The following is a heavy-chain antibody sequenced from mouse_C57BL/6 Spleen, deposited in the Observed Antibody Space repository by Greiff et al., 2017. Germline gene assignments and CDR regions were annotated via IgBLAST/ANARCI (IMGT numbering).Heavy chain of an antibody. D-gene: IGHD1-1*01. J-gene: IGHJ1*03. CDR3: ARALGSSPYWYFDV. Sequence: DVKLVESGGGLVKPGGSLKLSCAASGFTFSSYAMSWVRQTPEKRLEWVATISDGGSYTYYPDNVKGRFTISRDNAKNNLYLQMSHLKSEDTAMYYCARALGSSPYWYFDVWGTGTTVTVSS. CDR2: ISDGGSYT. V-gene: IGHV5-4*03. CDR1: GFTFSSYA.